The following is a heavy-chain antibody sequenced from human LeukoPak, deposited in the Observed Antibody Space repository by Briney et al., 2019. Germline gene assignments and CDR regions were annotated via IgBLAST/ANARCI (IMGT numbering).Heavy chain of an antibody. V-gene: IGHV1-8*02. CDR2: MNPNSGNT. J-gene: IGHJ5*02. Sequence: ASVKVSCKASGYTFTSYGISWVRQATGQGLEWMGWMNPNSGNTGYAQKFQGRVTMTRNTSISTAYMELSSLRSEDTAVYYCARVAGRFGKLPNWFDPWGQGTLVTVSS. D-gene: IGHD3-10*01. CDR1: GYTFTSYG. CDR3: ARVAGRFGKLPNWFDP.